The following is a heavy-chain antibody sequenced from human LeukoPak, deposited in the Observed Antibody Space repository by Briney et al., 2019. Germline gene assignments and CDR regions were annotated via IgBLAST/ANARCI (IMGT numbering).Heavy chain of an antibody. CDR3: ARGAAAGTNNWFDP. CDR2: INHSGST. V-gene: IGHV4-34*01. Sequence: GSLRLSCAASGFTFSSYAMSWVRQPPGKGLEWIGEINHSGSTNYNPSLKSRVTISVDTSKNQFSLKLSSVTAADTAVYYCARGAAAGTNNWFDPWGQGTLVTVSS. J-gene: IGHJ5*02. CDR1: GFTFSSYA. D-gene: IGHD6-13*01.